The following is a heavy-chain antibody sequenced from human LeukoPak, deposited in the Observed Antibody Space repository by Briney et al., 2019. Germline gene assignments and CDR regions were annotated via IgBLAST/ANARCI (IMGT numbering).Heavy chain of an antibody. CDR3: ARRLCSGGSCYYAFDI. CDR1: GYSFTNYW. Sequence: GESLKISCKASGYSFTNYWIGWVRQLPGKGLEWMGIIYPGDSDTRYSPSFQGPVTISADKSISTAYLQWSSLKASDTAMYYCARRLCSGGSCYYAFDIWGQGTMVTVSS. D-gene: IGHD2-15*01. V-gene: IGHV5-51*01. CDR2: IYPGDSDT. J-gene: IGHJ3*02.